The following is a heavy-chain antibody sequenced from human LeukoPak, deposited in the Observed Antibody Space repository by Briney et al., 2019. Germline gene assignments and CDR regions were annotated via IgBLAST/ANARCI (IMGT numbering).Heavy chain of an antibody. D-gene: IGHD3-10*01. CDR3: AKIGVIGNWYCDV. CDR2: ISSGSDYT. Sequence: PGGSLRLSCAASGFSFSSHGMSWVRQAPWKGPEWVSSISSGSDYTFYADSVKGRFTISRDNSKNTLYLQMNSLRAGDTAIYHCAKIGVIGNWYCDVWGRGTLVTVSS. CDR1: GFSFSSHG. J-gene: IGHJ2*01. V-gene: IGHV3-23*01.